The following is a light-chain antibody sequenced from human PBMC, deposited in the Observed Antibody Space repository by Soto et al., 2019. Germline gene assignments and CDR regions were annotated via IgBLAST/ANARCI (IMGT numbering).Light chain of an antibody. CDR2: ANN. CDR3: QSYDSSLSGSYA. V-gene: IGLV1-40*01. CDR1: SSNIGARVD. Sequence: QSVLTQPPSVSGAPGQSVTISCTGTSSNIGARVDVHWYQHLPGQAPKLLIYANNIRPSGVPDRYSGSKSGSSASLAISGLQAEDEGDYYCQSYDSSLSGSYAFGTGTKLTVL. J-gene: IGLJ1*01.